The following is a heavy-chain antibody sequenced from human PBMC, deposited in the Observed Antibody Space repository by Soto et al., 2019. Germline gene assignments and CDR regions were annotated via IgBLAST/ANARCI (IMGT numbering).Heavy chain of an antibody. CDR2: IYYSGST. D-gene: IGHD1-7*01. CDR1: GGSISSYY. V-gene: IGHV4-59*12. J-gene: IGHJ4*02. Sequence: SETLSLTCTVSGGSISSYYWSWIRQPPGKGLEWIGYIYYSGSTNYNPSLKSRVTISADTSENQFSLQVNSVTVADTAVYYCVCTYYTGTSGPFDFWGQGTLVTVSS. CDR3: VCTYYTGTSGPFDF.